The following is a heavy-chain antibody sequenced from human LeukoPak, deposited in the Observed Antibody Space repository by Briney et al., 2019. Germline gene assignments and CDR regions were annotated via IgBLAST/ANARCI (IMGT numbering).Heavy chain of an antibody. J-gene: IGHJ6*03. CDR2: ISGSGGST. CDR3: AKDGTCYYYYMDV. V-gene: IGHV3-23*01. Sequence: GGSLRLSCAASGFTFSSYGMSWVRQAPGKGLEWVSAISGSGGSTYYADSVKGRFTISRDNSKNTLYLQMNSLRAEDTAVYYCAKDGTCYYYYMDVRGKGTTVTISS. CDR1: GFTFSSYG. D-gene: IGHD2-15*01.